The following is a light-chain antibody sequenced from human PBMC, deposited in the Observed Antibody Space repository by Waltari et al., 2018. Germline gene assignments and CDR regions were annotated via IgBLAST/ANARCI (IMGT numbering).Light chain of an antibody. CDR3: ASWDDSLSGRI. Sequence: QSVPFQPPSASGTPGQTVPIAWSGSSPNIGRNFVFWYQQFPERTPKLVIYSKNQRPSGVPDRFSGSKSGTSASLTISVLRSEDEADYYCASWDDSLSGRIFGGGTKLTVL. CDR2: SKN. CDR1: SPNIGRNF. V-gene: IGLV1-47*01. J-gene: IGLJ2*01.